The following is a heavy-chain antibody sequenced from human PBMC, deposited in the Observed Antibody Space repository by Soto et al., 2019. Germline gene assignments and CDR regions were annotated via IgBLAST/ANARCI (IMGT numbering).Heavy chain of an antibody. CDR2: VSYDGRNK. CDR1: GFSFNKYG. Sequence: QVQLVESGGGVVQPGRSLTLSCAASGFSFNKYGMHWVRQAPGKGLEWVAAVSYDGRNKYYADSVEGRFTISRDNSKNTVFLQMNSLRAEDTAVYYCAKATEVHFYYYYMDVWGKGTTVTVSS. J-gene: IGHJ6*03. V-gene: IGHV3-30*18. CDR3: AKATEVHFYYYYMDV.